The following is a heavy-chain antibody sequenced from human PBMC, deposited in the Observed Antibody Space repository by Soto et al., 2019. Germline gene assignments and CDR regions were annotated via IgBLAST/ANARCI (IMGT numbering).Heavy chain of an antibody. CDR3: AREAQGVPPKDGSCHWLGYFDL. CDR2: IQQDGGDK. V-gene: IGHV3-7*05. D-gene: IGHD1-1*01. CDR1: GFTFSTYW. J-gene: IGHJ2*01. Sequence: EVQLVESGGGLVQPGGSLRLSCAASGFTFSTYWMSWLRQAPGKGLEWVANIQQDGGDKYHVDSVKGRFTISRDNAKNTLYVQMSSLRTEDTAVYYCAREAQGVPPKDGSCHWLGYFDLWGRGTLVTVSS.